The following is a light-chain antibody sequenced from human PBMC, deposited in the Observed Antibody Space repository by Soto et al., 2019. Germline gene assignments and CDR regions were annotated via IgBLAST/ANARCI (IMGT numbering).Light chain of an antibody. CDR1: SSDVGGYNY. V-gene: IGLV2-14*01. CDR2: EVS. Sequence: QSALTQPASVSGSPGQSITISCTGTSSDVGGYNYVSWYQQHPGKAPKLMIYEVSNRPSGVSNRSSGSKSGNTASLTISGLQAEDEADYYCSSYTSSSILYVFGTGTKVTVL. J-gene: IGLJ1*01. CDR3: SSYTSSSILYV.